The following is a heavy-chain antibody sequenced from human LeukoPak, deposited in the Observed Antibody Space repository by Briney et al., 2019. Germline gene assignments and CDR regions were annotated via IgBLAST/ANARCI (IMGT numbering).Heavy chain of an antibody. J-gene: IGHJ5*02. Sequence: GASVKVSCKASGYTFTSYGISWVRQAPGQGLEWMGWISAYNGDTNYAQKLQGRVTITTDTSTSTAYMELRSLRSDDTAVYYCARMWFGELLPFDPWGQGTLVTVSS. CDR2: ISAYNGDT. CDR1: GYTFTSYG. D-gene: IGHD3-10*01. CDR3: ARMWFGELLPFDP. V-gene: IGHV1-18*01.